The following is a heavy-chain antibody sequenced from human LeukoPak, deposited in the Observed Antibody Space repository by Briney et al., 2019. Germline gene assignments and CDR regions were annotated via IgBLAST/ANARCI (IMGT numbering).Heavy chain of an antibody. Sequence: PGGSLRLSCAASGFTISNYYMSWVRQAPGKGLEWVSVIFDGNATYYADSVGGRFTVSRDKSKNTLNLQMNGLRVEDTGVYYCARDRGSSWPFDCWGQGTLVTVSS. CDR2: IFDGNAT. CDR3: ARDRGSSWPFDC. D-gene: IGHD6-13*01. V-gene: IGHV3-53*01. CDR1: GFTISNYY. J-gene: IGHJ4*02.